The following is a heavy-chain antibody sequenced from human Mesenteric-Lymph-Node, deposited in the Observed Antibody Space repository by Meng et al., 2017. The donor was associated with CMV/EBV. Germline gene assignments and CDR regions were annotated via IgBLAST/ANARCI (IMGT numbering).Heavy chain of an antibody. CDR1: GFTFDDHA. CDR2: INWNGGST. V-gene: IGHV3-20*04. D-gene: IGHD3-16*01. J-gene: IGHJ4*02. Sequence: GESLKISCEASGFTFDDHAMSWVRQAPGKGLEWVSGINWNGGSTGYADSVKGRFSISRDNAKNSLYLQMNSLRAEDTALYYCARVGQGAGRRHFDYWGQGTLVTVSS. CDR3: ARVGQGAGRRHFDY.